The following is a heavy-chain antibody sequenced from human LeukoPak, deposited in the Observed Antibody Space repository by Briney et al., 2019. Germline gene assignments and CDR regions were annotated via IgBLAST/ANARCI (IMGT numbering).Heavy chain of an antibody. Sequence: GGSLRLSCAASGFTFSSYAMHWVRQAPGKGLEWVAVISYDGSNKYYADSVKGRFTISRDNSKNTLYLQMNSLRAEDTAVYYCAKNFGSGSYYAKVDYWGQGTLVTVSS. J-gene: IGHJ4*02. CDR3: AKNFGSGSYYAKVDY. D-gene: IGHD3-10*01. V-gene: IGHV3-30-3*01. CDR2: ISYDGSNK. CDR1: GFTFSSYA.